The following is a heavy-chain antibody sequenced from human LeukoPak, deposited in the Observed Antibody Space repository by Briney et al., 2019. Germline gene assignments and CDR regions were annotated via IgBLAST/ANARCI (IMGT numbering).Heavy chain of an antibody. D-gene: IGHD5-24*01. J-gene: IGHJ6*02. Sequence: PGGSLRLSCAASGFTFSSYAMSWVRQAPGRGLEWVSAISGSGGSTYYADSVKGRFTISRDNSKNTLYLQMNSLRAEDTAVYYCAKDSRLPEIYYYYYYGMDVWGQGTTVTVSS. V-gene: IGHV3-23*01. CDR1: GFTFSSYA. CDR3: AKDSRLPEIYYYYYYGMDV. CDR2: ISGSGGST.